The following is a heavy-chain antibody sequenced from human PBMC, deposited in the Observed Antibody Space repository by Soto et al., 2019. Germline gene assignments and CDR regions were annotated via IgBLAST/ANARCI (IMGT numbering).Heavy chain of an antibody. Sequence: QPGGSLRLSCAASGFTFSSYWMHWVRQAPGKGLVWVSRINPDGSATNYADSVKGRFTISRDNAKNTLYLQMNSLRAEDTAVFYCARGPDFWSGSVDYWGQGTLVTV. CDR2: INPDGSAT. CDR1: GFTFSSYW. J-gene: IGHJ4*02. V-gene: IGHV3-74*01. CDR3: ARGPDFWSGSVDY. D-gene: IGHD3-3*01.